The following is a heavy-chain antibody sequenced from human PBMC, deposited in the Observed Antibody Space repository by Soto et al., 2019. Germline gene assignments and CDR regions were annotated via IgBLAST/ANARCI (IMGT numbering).Heavy chain of an antibody. CDR2: INNDGSST. CDR1: GFSTYW. Sequence: GGSLRLSCAASGFSTYWMHWVRQAPGKGLVWVSRINNDGSSTTYADSVKGRFTISRDSAKNTLYLQMSSLRAEDTAVYYCAAYSSSFRVGYMDVWGKGTTVTVS. D-gene: IGHD6-6*01. J-gene: IGHJ6*03. CDR3: AAYSSSFRVGYMDV. V-gene: IGHV3-74*01.